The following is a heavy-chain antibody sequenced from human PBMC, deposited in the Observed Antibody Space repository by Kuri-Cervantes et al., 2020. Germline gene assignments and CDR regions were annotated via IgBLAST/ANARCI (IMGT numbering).Heavy chain of an antibody. CDR3: ARDSSGYYYVRSPGGLDY. Sequence: GESLKISCAASGFTFSSYAMSWVRQAPGKGLEWVSVIYSGGSTYYADSVKGRFTISRDNAKNSLYLQMNSLRAEDTAVYYCARDSSGYYYVRSPGGLDYWGQGTLVTVSS. V-gene: IGHV3-66*01. CDR1: GFTFSSYA. J-gene: IGHJ4*02. CDR2: IYSGGST. D-gene: IGHD3-22*01.